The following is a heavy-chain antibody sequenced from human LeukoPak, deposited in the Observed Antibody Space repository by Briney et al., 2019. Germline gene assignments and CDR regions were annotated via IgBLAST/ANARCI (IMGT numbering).Heavy chain of an antibody. CDR1: GFTFSSHG. V-gene: IGHV3-23*01. Sequence: GRSLRLSCAASGFTFSSHGIHWVRQAPGKGLEWVSGISGSGDSTYYADSVKGRFTISRDNSKITLYLQMNSLRGEDTAVYYCAKTYGIGYFRPDAVDIWGQGTIVTVSS. J-gene: IGHJ3*02. CDR3: AKTYGIGYFRPDAVDI. CDR2: ISGSGDST. D-gene: IGHD3-22*01.